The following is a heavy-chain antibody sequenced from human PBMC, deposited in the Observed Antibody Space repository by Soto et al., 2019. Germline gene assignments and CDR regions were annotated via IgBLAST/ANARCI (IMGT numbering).Heavy chain of an antibody. V-gene: IGHV6-1*01. CDR2: TYYRSKWYT. J-gene: IGHJ3*01. CDR1: GDSVSNIFAS. CDR3: ARGNSGLRAFDV. D-gene: IGHD6-19*01. Sequence: PSRTLQHTWAIWGDSVSNIFASKDWISQSPSRGLEWLGRTYYRSKWYTDYPLSVRSRININPDTSKNQFSLQLTFVTPEDAAVYYCARGNSGLRAFDVWGQGT.